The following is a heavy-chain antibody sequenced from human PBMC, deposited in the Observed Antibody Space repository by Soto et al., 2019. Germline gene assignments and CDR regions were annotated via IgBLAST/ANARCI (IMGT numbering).Heavy chain of an antibody. D-gene: IGHD3-9*01. CDR2: IKSKGDSATT. V-gene: IGHV3-15*01. CDR1: GFTFSNAW. J-gene: IGHJ6*04. Sequence: EVQLVESGGGLVKPGASLRLSCAASGFTFSNAWMVWVRQAPGKGLEWVGRIKSKGDSATTEYAAPVEGSFTISRDHSKYTVYLQMSSLKSDDPAVYYCTTVRNSITITPADVWGTGTTVTVAS. CDR3: TTVRNSITITPADV.